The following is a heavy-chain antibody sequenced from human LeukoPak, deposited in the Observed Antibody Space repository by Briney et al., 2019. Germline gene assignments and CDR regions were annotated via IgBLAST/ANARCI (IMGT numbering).Heavy chain of an antibody. CDR3: ARDLLNRAYVDGFDY. CDR2: INHSGHT. V-gene: IGHV4-34*01. D-gene: IGHD5-12*01. Sequence: PSETLSLTCAVYGGSFSDDYWSWIRQPPGKGLEWIGEINHSGHTSYNPSLKSRVTISIDTSKNQFSLKVRSATAADTAVYYCARDLLNRAYVDGFDYWGQGTQVTVSS. CDR1: GGSFSDDY. J-gene: IGHJ4*02.